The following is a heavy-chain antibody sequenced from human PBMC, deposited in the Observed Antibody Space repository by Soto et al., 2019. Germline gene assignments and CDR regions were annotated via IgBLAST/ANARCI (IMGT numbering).Heavy chain of an antibody. Sequence: ASVKVSCKASGGTFSSYTISWVRQAPGQGLEWMGRIITIIGITKYAQKFQGRVIMTTDTSTSTAYMELRGLRSDDTAIYYCARGGLVYYLDYWGQGTPVTVSS. V-gene: IGHV1-69*02. CDR1: GGTFSSYT. CDR3: ARGGLVYYLDY. CDR2: IITIIGIT. J-gene: IGHJ4*02. D-gene: IGHD6-19*01.